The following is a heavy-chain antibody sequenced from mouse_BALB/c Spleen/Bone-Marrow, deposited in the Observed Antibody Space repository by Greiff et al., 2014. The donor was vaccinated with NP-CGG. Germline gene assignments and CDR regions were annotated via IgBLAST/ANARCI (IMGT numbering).Heavy chain of an antibody. CDR3: ARDWDYYAMDY. J-gene: IGHJ4*01. V-gene: IGHV1-77*01. CDR1: GYTFTDYY. CDR2: IYPRSDNT. D-gene: IGHD4-1*01. Sequence: QVQLQQSGAELARPGASVKLSCKASGYTFTDYYINWVKQRTGQGLEWIGEIYPRSDNTYYNEKFKGKATLTADKSSSTAYLQLSSLTPEDSAVYFCARDWDYYAMDYWGQGTSVTVSS.